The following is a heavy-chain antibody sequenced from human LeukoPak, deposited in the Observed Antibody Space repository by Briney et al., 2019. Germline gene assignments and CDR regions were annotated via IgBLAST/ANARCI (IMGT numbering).Heavy chain of an antibody. D-gene: IGHD3-22*01. J-gene: IGHJ5*02. V-gene: IGHV1-8*01. CDR3: ARGDLNYYDSSGYYP. CDR1: GYTFTSYD. CDR2: MNPNSGNT. Sequence: GASVKVSCKASGYTFTSYDINWVRQATGQGREGMGWMNPNSGNTGYAQKFQGRVTMTRNTSISTAYMELSSLRSEDTAVYYCARGDLNYYDSSGYYPWGQGTLVTVSS.